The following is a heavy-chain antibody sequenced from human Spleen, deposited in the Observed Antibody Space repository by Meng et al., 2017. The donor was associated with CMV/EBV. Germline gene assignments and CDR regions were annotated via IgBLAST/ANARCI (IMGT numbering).Heavy chain of an antibody. CDR1: GGALSSGGYS. D-gene: IGHD1-7*01. J-gene: IGHJ4*02. CDR3: AGEISGTTDFLGH. Sequence: SGGALSSGGYSWNWIRQYPGKDLEWIGNVCNSVRTCYKTSLKSRVNISIDPSKNQYSLKVDSVTAADTAVYYCAGEISGTTDFLGHWGQGTLVTVSS. V-gene: IGHV4-31*02. CDR2: VCNSVRT.